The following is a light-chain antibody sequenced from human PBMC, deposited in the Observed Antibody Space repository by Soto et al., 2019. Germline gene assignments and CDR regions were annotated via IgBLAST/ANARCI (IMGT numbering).Light chain of an antibody. CDR2: HAS. J-gene: IGKJ1*01. CDR3: QQYNSYSVT. V-gene: IGKV1-5*01. CDR1: QGITNY. Sequence: DIPMTQSPSSLSASVGDRFTITYLASQGITNYLDWYQQKPGKAPKLLIYHASNLESGVPSRFSGSGSGTEFTLTISSLQPDDFATYYCQQYNSYSVTFGQGTKVDIK.